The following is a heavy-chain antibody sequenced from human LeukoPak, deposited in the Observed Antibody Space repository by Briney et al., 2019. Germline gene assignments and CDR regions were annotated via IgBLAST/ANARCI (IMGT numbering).Heavy chain of an antibody. J-gene: IGHJ6*03. Sequence: ASVKVSCKASGYTFTGYYMHWVRQAPGQGLEWMGWINPNSGGTNYAQKFQGRVTMTRDTSISTAYMELSRLRSDDTAVYYCARGALYRLSGNYMDVWGKGTTVTVSS. CDR2: INPNSGGT. V-gene: IGHV1-2*02. CDR3: ARGALYRLSGNYMDV. D-gene: IGHD2/OR15-2a*01. CDR1: GYTFTGYY.